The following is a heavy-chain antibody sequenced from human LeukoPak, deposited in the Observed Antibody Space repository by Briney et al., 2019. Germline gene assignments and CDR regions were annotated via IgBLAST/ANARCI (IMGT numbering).Heavy chain of an antibody. J-gene: IGHJ5*02. Sequence: PSQTLSLTCTVSGGSISSGGYYWSWIRQHPGKGLEWIGYIYYSGSTYYNPSLKNRVTISVDTSKNQFSLKLSSVTAADTAVYYCANYGSGSYRFDPWGQGTLVTVSS. CDR3: ANYGSGSYRFDP. CDR1: GGSISSGGYY. CDR2: IYYSGST. D-gene: IGHD3-10*01. V-gene: IGHV4-31*03.